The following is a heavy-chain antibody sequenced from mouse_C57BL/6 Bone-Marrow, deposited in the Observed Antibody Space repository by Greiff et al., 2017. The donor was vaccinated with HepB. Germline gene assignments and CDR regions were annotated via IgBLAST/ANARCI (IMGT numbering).Heavy chain of an antibody. CDR2: IYPRSGNT. Sequence: QVQLQQSGAELARPGASVKLSCKASGYTFTSYGISWVKQSTGQGLEWIGEIYPRSGNTYYNEKFKGKATLTADKSSSTAYMELRSLTSEDSAVYFCARKDSSGFYAMDYWGQGTSVTVSS. D-gene: IGHD3-2*02. J-gene: IGHJ4*01. V-gene: IGHV1-81*01. CDR1: GYTFTSYG. CDR3: ARKDSSGFYAMDY.